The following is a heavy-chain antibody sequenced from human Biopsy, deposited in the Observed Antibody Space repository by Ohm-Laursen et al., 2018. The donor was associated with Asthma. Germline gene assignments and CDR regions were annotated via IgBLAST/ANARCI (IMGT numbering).Heavy chain of an antibody. Sequence: ASVKVSCKASAYTFIGYHLHWVRQAPGEGLEWMGRINPNGGATIYAQKFQGRVTMTRDTSISTAYMELSRLTSDDTAVYYCARAQKSPGDRRFDPWGQGTLVTVSS. CDR3: ARAQKSPGDRRFDP. D-gene: IGHD7-27*01. CDR1: AYTFIGYH. CDR2: INPNGGAT. J-gene: IGHJ5*02. V-gene: IGHV1-2*06.